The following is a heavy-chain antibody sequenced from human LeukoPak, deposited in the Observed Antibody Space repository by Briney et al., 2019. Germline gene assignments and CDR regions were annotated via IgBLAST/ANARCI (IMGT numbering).Heavy chain of an antibody. Sequence: SETLSLTCAVSGYSISSGYYWGWIRQPPGKGLEWIGSIYHSGSTYHNPSLKSRVTISVDTSKNQFSLKLSSVTAADTAVYYCARPTFGVVSIFDYWGQGTLVTVSS. V-gene: IGHV4-38-2*01. D-gene: IGHD3-3*01. CDR1: GYSISSGYY. CDR2: IYHSGST. J-gene: IGHJ4*02. CDR3: ARPTFGVVSIFDY.